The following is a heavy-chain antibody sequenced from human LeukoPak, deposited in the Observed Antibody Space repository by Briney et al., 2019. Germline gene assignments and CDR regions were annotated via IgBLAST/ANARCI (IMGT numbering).Heavy chain of an antibody. D-gene: IGHD3-3*01. CDR2: IKLDGSEK. Sequence: GGSLRLSCAASGFTFNNYWMSWVRQAPGKGLEWVANIKLDGSEKNYVDSVKGRFTISRDNTKNSLYLQMNSLRVEDTAVFYCARDQYDTWSRRGNFDSWGQGTLVTVSS. J-gene: IGHJ4*02. CDR1: GFTFNNYW. CDR3: ARDQYDTWSRRGNFDS. V-gene: IGHV3-7*03.